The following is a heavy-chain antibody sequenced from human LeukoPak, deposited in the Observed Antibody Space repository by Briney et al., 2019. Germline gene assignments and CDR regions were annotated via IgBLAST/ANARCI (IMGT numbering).Heavy chain of an antibody. V-gene: IGHV1-3*01. CDR1: GYTFTSYA. D-gene: IGHD2-2*01. CDR2: INAGNGNT. J-gene: IGHJ6*04. CDR3: ARSGRTGCSSTSCYYYYGMDV. Sequence: EASVTVSCKASGYTFTSYAMHWVRQAPGQRPEWMGWINAGNGNTKYSQKFQGRVTITRDTSASTAYMELSSLRSEDTAVYYCARSGRTGCSSTSCYYYYGMDVWGKGTTVTVSS.